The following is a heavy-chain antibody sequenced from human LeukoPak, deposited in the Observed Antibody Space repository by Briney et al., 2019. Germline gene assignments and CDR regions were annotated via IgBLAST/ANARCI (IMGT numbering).Heavy chain of an antibody. CDR3: AKVGAGAFDY. CDR1: GFTFSSYA. D-gene: IGHD1-26*01. V-gene: IGHV3-30-3*01. J-gene: IGHJ4*02. Sequence: GGSLRLSCAASGFTFSSYAMHWVRQAPGKGLEWVAVISYDGSNKYYADSVKGRFTISRDDSKNTLYLQMNSLRAEDTAVYYCAKVGAGAFDYWGQGTLVTVSS. CDR2: ISYDGSNK.